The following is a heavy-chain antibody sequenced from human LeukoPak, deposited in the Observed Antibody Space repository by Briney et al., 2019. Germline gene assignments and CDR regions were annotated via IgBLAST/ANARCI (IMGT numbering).Heavy chain of an antibody. CDR3: VAVGGDY. CDR2: IYYSGST. Sequence: PSETLSLTCTVSGGSISSSSYYWGWIRQPPGKGLEWIGSIYYSGSTYYNPSLKSRVTISVDTSKNQFSLKLSSVTAADTAVYYCVAVGGDYWGQGTLVTVSS. D-gene: IGHD2-15*01. V-gene: IGHV4-39*01. CDR1: GGSISSSSYY. J-gene: IGHJ4*02.